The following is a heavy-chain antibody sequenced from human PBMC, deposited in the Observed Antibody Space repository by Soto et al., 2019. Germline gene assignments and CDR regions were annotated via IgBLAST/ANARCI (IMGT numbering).Heavy chain of an antibody. D-gene: IGHD1-26*01. CDR2: IWHDGSNK. V-gene: IGHV3-33*01. Sequence: GSLRLSCAASGFTFNNYGMHWVRQAPGKGLEWVALIWHDGSNKGYADSVKGRFTISRDNSKNTLNLQMNSLRVEDTAVYYCTRAAIKGELLDYWGQGTQVTVSS. J-gene: IGHJ4*02. CDR1: GFTFNNYG. CDR3: TRAAIKGELLDY.